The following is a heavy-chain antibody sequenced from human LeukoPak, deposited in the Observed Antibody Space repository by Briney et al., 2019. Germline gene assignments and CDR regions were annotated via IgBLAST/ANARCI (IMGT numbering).Heavy chain of an antibody. CDR1: GYTFTTYD. CDR2: MNPNSANT. V-gene: IGHV1-8*01. CDR3: ARDGLNTHGLPLDY. J-gene: IGHJ4*02. D-gene: IGHD1/OR15-1a*01. Sequence: ASVKVSCKASGYTFTTYDINWVRQATGQGLEWMGWMNPNSANTGYAQKFQGRVTMTRNTSISTAYMELSSLRSEDTAVYYCARDGLNTHGLPLDYWGQGILVTVSS.